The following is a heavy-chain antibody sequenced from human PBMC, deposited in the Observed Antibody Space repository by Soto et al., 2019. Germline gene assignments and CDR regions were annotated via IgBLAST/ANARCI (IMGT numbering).Heavy chain of an antibody. J-gene: IGHJ6*02. V-gene: IGHV3-33*01. CDR3: ARDRGYTSGCDASYYYGMDV. Sequence: GASLRLSCAASGFTFSSYGMHWVRQAPGKGLEWVAVIWYDGSNKYYADSVKGRFTISRDNSKNTLCLQMNSRRGEYTAVYYCARDRGYTSGCDASYYYGMDVWGQGTTVTVSS. CDR2: IWYDGSNK. CDR1: GFTFSSYG. D-gene: IGHD6-19*01.